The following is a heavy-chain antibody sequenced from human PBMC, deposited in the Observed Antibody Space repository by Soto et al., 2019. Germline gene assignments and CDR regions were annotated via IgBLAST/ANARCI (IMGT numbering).Heavy chain of an antibody. Sequence: DVQLVESGRSLIQPGGSVRLSCAALGLTISGKKYVAWVRQDPGQELEWVSAIYDVDGSFYADLVTGRFTTSSDSTTTSVYFQMNDLRPDDAAVYYCAAWHEREHAFDVWGQGTPVTISS. CDR1: GLTISGKKY. V-gene: IGHV3-53*01. D-gene: IGHD1-1*01. J-gene: IGHJ3*01. CDR3: AAWHEREHAFDV. CDR2: IYDVDGS.